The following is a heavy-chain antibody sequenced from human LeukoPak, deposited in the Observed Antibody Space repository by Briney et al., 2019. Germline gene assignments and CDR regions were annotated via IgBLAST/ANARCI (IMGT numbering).Heavy chain of an antibody. CDR2: IGGGGRYI. V-gene: IGHV3-21*01. CDR1: RFTFSVYT. D-gene: IGHD6-13*01. J-gene: IGHJ4*02. CDR3: ARVSRVSYTSSWYLDY. Sequence: PLGSLRLSCAASRFTFSVYTMNWVRQAPGKGLEWVSSIGGGGRYIYYADSTKGRFTISRDNAKSSLFLQMNSLSAEDTALYYCARVSRVSYTSSWYLDYWGQGTLVSVSS.